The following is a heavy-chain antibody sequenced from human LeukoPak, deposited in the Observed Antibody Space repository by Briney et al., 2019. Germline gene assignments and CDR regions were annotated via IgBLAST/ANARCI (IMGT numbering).Heavy chain of an antibody. Sequence: GASVKVSCKASGYTFTGYIMHWVRQAPGQGLEWMGWINPNSGDTKYTQKFQGRVTLTRDTSISTAYMELNRLRSDDTAVYYCARDRGYCSGGSCHADYYGMDVWGQGTTVTVSS. D-gene: IGHD2-15*01. CDR2: INPNSGDT. V-gene: IGHV1-2*02. CDR1: GYTFTGYI. CDR3: ARDRGYCSGGSCHADYYGMDV. J-gene: IGHJ6*02.